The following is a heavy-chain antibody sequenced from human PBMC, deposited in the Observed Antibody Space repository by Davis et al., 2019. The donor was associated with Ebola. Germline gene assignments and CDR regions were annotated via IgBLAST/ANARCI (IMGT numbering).Heavy chain of an antibody. V-gene: IGHV3-30*18. D-gene: IGHD6-19*01. Sequence: PGGSLRLSCAASGFTFNHYNMYWVRQAPGKGPEWVAYISVDGTKNHYADPIKGRFTISRDNSKNTLFLQLNSLGVEDTAVYYCAKGGSGWPSDYSYGLGVWGKGTTVTVSS. CDR3: AKGGSGWPSDYSYGLGV. J-gene: IGHJ6*04. CDR1: GFTFNHYN. CDR2: ISVDGTKN.